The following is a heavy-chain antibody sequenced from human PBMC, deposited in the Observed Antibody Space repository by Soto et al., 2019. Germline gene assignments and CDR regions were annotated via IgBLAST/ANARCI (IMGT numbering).Heavy chain of an antibody. CDR3: ARELGYSSGWYGEYNWFDP. D-gene: IGHD6-19*01. Sequence: GASVKVSCKASGYTFTSYGISWVRQAPGQGLEWMGRISAYNGNTNYAQKLQGRVTMTTDTSTSTAYMELRSLRSDDTAVYYCARELGYSSGWYGEYNWFDPWGQGTLVTVSS. CDR2: ISAYNGNT. V-gene: IGHV1-18*01. CDR1: GYTFTSYG. J-gene: IGHJ5*02.